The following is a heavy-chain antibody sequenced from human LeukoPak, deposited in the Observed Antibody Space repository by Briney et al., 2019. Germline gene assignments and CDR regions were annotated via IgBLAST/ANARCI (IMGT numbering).Heavy chain of an antibody. J-gene: IGHJ4*02. CDR2: ISSSSSYI. Sequence: GGSLRLSCAASGFTFSSYSMNWVRQAPGKGLEWVSSISSSSSYIYYADSVKGRFTISRDNAKNSLYLRMNSLRAEDTAVYYCARDRYYYDSSGYFYFDYWGQGTLVTVSS. D-gene: IGHD3-22*01. V-gene: IGHV3-21*01. CDR1: GFTFSSYS. CDR3: ARDRYYYDSSGYFYFDY.